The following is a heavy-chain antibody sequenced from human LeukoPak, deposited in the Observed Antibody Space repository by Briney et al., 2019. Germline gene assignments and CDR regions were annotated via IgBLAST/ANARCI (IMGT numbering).Heavy chain of an antibody. Sequence: GGSLRLSCAASGFTFSGSAMHWVRQASGKGLEWVGRIRSKANSYATAYAASVKGRFTISRDDSKNTAYLQMNSLKTEDTAVYYCTRDWDPSTKQYKYYFDYWGQGTLVTVSS. D-gene: IGHD1-1*01. CDR3: TRDWDPSTKQYKYYFDY. V-gene: IGHV3-73*01. J-gene: IGHJ4*02. CDR1: GFTFSGSA. CDR2: IRSKANSYAT.